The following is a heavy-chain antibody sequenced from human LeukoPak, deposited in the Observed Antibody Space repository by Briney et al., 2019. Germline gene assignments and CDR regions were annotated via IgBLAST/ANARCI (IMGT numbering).Heavy chain of an antibody. J-gene: IGHJ4*02. CDR2: IYYRGTT. Sequence: SETLSLICVVSSDSISISSYYWIWIRQSPGKGLEWIGSIYYRGTTYYNPSLKSRATISVDTSKQQFSLKLSSVTAVDTAVYYCARQGSSTIGYYFDYWGQGTQVTVSS. CDR1: SDSISISSYY. V-gene: IGHV4-39*01. CDR3: ARQGSSTIGYYFDY. D-gene: IGHD3-10*01.